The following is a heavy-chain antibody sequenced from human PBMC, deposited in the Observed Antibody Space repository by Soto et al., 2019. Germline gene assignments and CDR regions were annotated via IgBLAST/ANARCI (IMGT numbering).Heavy chain of an antibody. CDR3: TKQKGDSRTYNGMDV. V-gene: IGHV6-1*01. Sequence: SQTLSLTCAISGGSVSSNSAVLNWIRESPSRGLKWLGRGFYKGQWYYDSEVFLRNRKNVIPDTSKKKFSLQLKSVTPEDTAVYYCTKQKGDSRTYNGMDVWGQGTTVTVSS. J-gene: IGHJ6*02. CDR1: GGSVSSNSAV. D-gene: IGHD2-21*02. CDR2: GFYKGQWYY.